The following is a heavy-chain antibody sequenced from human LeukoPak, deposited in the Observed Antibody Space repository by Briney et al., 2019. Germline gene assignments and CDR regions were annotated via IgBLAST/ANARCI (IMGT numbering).Heavy chain of an antibody. CDR1: GFSFSNYA. D-gene: IGHD3-22*01. CDR2: IGSGGSTM. V-gene: IGHV3-48*04. J-gene: IGHJ4*02. CDR3: ARSSGGYYLYYFDS. Sequence: PGGSLRFSCAASGFSFSNYAMNWVRQAPGKGLEWVSYIGSGGSTMYYADSVRGRFTISRDDAKNSLYLQMNSLRAEDTAVYYCARSSGGYYLYYFDSWGQGTPVTVSS.